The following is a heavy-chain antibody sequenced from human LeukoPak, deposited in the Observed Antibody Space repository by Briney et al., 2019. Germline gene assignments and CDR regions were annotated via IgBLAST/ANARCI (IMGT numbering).Heavy chain of an antibody. V-gene: IGHV4-34*01. CDR2: INHSGST. D-gene: IGHD6-19*01. CDR1: GGSFSGYY. CDR3: ASSTHHHAVANTGDY. Sequence: KPSETLSLTCAVCGGSFSGYYWSWIRQPPGKGLEWIGEINHSGSTNYNPSLKSRVTISVDTSKNQFSLKLSSVTAADTAVYYCASSTHHHAVANTGDYWGQGTLVTVSS. J-gene: IGHJ4*02.